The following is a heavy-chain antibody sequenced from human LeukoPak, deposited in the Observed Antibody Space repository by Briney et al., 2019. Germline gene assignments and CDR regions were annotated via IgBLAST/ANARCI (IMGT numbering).Heavy chain of an antibody. CDR2: INPNSGGT. D-gene: IGHD2-21*02. V-gene: IGHV1-2*06. Sequence: GASVKVSCKASGYTFTGYYMHWVRQAPGQGLAWMGRINPNSGGTNYAQKFQGRVTMTRDTSISTAYMELSRLRSDDTAVYYCARDFPIVVVTGGDYWGQGTLVTVSS. CDR1: GYTFTGYY. CDR3: ARDFPIVVVTGGDY. J-gene: IGHJ4*02.